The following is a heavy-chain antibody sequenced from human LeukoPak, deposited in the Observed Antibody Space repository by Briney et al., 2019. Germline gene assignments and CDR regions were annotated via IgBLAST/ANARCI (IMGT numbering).Heavy chain of an antibody. J-gene: IGHJ6*02. Sequence: GGSLRLSRAASGFTFSSYSMNWVRQAPGRGLEWVANIKQDGSEKYYVDSVKGRFTISRDNAKNSLYLQMNSLRAEDTAVYYCARTGGSYSPYYGMDVWGQGTTVTVSS. D-gene: IGHD1-26*01. V-gene: IGHV3-7*01. CDR1: GFTFSSYS. CDR3: ARTGGSYSPYYGMDV. CDR2: IKQDGSEK.